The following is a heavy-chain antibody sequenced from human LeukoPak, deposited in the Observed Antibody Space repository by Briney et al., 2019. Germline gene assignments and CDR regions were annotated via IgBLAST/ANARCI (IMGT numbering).Heavy chain of an antibody. D-gene: IGHD3-3*01. Sequence: GGSLRSSCAASGCSFSSYWMSWVRQAPGKGLGWVANIKQDGSEKYYVDSVKGRFTIARDNAKNSLYLQMNSLRAEETAVYYCARGGGYDFWSGYNNWFDPWGQGTLVTVSS. V-gene: IGHV3-7*01. J-gene: IGHJ5*02. CDR1: GCSFSSYW. CDR2: IKQDGSEK. CDR3: ARGGGYDFWSGYNNWFDP.